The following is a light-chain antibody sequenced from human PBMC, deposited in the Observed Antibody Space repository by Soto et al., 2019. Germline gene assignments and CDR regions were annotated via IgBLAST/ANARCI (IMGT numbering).Light chain of an antibody. CDR3: QQSYSTPFT. Sequence: DIQMTQSPSSLSASVGDRVSITCRASQSISSYLNWYQQKPGKAPKLLIYAASSLQSGVPSRFSGSGSGTHFTLTISSLQPEDFATYYCQQSYSTPFTFGPGTTVDLK. CDR1: QSISSY. J-gene: IGKJ3*01. V-gene: IGKV1-39*01. CDR2: AAS.